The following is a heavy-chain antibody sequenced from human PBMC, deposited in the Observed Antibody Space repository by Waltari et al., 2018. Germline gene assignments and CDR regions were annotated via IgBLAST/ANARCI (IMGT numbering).Heavy chain of an antibody. CDR1: GASTPSGSL. Sequence: QLQLHQSGPGPVKASEHLSLTCAVSGASTPSGSLWNWVRQSPGKGLEWLGQIHGSGRTNYNPSLEGRVTVSMDLSKNKFSLRMSSATAADTAVYYCARDRGRGLYLDSWGQGTLVTVSS. CDR2: IHGSGRT. D-gene: IGHD5-12*01. V-gene: IGHV4-4*02. CDR3: ARDRGRGLYLDS. J-gene: IGHJ4*02.